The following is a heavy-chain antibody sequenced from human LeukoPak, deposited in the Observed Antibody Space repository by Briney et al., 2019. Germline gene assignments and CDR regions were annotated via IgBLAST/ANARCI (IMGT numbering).Heavy chain of an antibody. V-gene: IGHV3-21*01. D-gene: IGHD6-19*01. J-gene: IGHJ4*02. Sequence: PGGSLRLSCAASGFTFSTFAMIWVRQPPGKGLEWVSSIFPSGGEIHYADSVRGRFTISRDNAKNSLYLQMNSLRAEDTAVYYCAREAGQWLAEYYFDYWGQGTLVTVSS. CDR2: IFPSGGEI. CDR3: AREAGQWLAEYYFDY. CDR1: GFTFSTFA.